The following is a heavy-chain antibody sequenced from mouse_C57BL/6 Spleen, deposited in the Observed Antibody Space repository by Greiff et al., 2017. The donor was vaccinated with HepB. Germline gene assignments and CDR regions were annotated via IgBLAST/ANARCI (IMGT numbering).Heavy chain of an antibody. CDR1: GFTISDAW. D-gene: IGHD2-3*01. J-gene: IGHJ3*01. Sequence: EVMLEESGGALVQPGGSLKLFCADSGFTISDAWMDWVRQSPAKGLEWGAEIRNKADNHATYYAESVEGRFTISSDDSKTSVYLQMNSIRAEDTGIEYCTRYDGYTWFAYWGQGTLVTVSA. CDR2: IRNKADNHAT. V-gene: IGHV6-6*01. CDR3: TRYDGYTWFAY.